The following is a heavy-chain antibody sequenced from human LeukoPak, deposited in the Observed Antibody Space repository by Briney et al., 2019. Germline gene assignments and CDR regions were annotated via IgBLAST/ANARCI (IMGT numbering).Heavy chain of an antibody. J-gene: IGHJ5*02. Sequence: SVKVSCKASGSTFTSYDINWVRQATGQGLEWMGWMNPNSGNTGYAQKFQGRVTMTRNTSISTAYMELSSLRSEDTAVYYCARSSVDTDMVALVHWFDPWGQGTLVTVSS. V-gene: IGHV1-8*01. CDR1: GSTFTSYD. CDR2: MNPNSGNT. CDR3: ARSSVDTDMVALVHWFDP. D-gene: IGHD5-18*01.